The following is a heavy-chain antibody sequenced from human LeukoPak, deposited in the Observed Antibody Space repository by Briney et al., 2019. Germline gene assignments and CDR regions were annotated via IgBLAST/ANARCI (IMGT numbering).Heavy chain of an antibody. J-gene: IGHJ4*02. CDR3: ARVIKGGYGYFDY. D-gene: IGHD1-1*01. CDR1: GGSITSYY. V-gene: IGHV4-59*01. CDR2: IYYSGSA. Sequence: SETLSLTCTVSGGSITSYYWSWVRQPPGKGLEWIGCIYYSGSANYNPSLKSRATISVDTPKKHCSLKLSSVTAADTAVYYCARVIKGGYGYFDYWGQGTLVTVSS.